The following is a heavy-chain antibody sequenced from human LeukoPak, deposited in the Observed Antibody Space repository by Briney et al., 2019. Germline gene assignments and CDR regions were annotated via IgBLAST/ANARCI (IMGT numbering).Heavy chain of an antibody. CDR3: AKDFWKRRGTSSTIFDY. J-gene: IGHJ4*02. CDR2: ISGSGGST. Sequence: PGGSLRLSYAASGFTFSSYAMSWVRQAPGKGLERVSAISGSGGSTYYADSVKGRFTISRDNSKNTLCLQMNSLRAEDTAVYYCAKDFWKRRGTSSTIFDYWGQGTLVTVSS. D-gene: IGHD3-3*01. V-gene: IGHV3-23*01. CDR1: GFTFSSYA.